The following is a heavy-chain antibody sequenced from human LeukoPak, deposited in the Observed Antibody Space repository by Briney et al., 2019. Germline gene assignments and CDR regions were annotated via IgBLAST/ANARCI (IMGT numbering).Heavy chain of an antibody. CDR2: IVSNGDVT. CDR3: AIGVDYYDSSGCLFDY. D-gene: IGHD3-22*01. CDR1: GFTFSNYV. J-gene: IGHJ4*02. Sequence: GRSLRLSCAASGFTFSNYVMHWVRQAPGNELEDVSTIVSNGDVTYYANSVEGRFTISRDNSRTTLYLQMGRLRGEDRAGFYFAIGVDYYDSSGCLFDYWGQGILVTVSS. V-gene: IGHV3-64*01.